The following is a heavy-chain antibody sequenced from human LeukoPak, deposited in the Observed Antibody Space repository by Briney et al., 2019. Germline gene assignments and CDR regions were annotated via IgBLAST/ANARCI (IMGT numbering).Heavy chain of an antibody. CDR3: ARSYYYDSSGYPKLDY. D-gene: IGHD3-22*01. V-gene: IGHV5-51*01. Sequence: HGESLKISCKGSGYSFTSHWIGWVRQMPGKGLEWMGIIYPGGSDTRYSPSFQGQVTISADKSISTAYLQWSSLKASDTAMYYCARSYYYDSSGYPKLDYWGQGTLVTVSS. CDR2: IYPGGSDT. J-gene: IGHJ4*02. CDR1: GYSFTSHW.